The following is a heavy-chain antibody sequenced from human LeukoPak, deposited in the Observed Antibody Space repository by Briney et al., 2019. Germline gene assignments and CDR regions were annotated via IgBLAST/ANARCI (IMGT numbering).Heavy chain of an antibody. J-gene: IGHJ4*02. Sequence: PGGSLRLSCAASGFTFSNAWMNWVRQAPGKGLEWIGEINHSGSTNYNPSLKSRVTISVDTSKNQFSLKLSSVTAADTAVYYCARGVGYCSSTSCYLHFDYWGQGTLVTVSS. V-gene: IGHV4-34*01. CDR3: ARGVGYCSSTSCYLHFDY. D-gene: IGHD2-2*01. CDR2: INHSGST. CDR1: GFTFSNAW.